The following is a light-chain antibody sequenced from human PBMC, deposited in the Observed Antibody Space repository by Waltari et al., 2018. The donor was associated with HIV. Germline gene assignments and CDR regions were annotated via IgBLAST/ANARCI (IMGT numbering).Light chain of an antibody. CDR3: SSHAGSNGWV. CDR2: EVS. Sequence: QSALTQPPSASGSPGQPATISGTGTTSAVGGYNYVSWYQHHPGKAPKLMIYEVSKRPSGVPDRFSGSKSGNAASLTVSGLQAEDEADYYCSSHAGSNGWVFGGGTKLTVL. CDR1: TSAVGGYNY. V-gene: IGLV2-8*01. J-gene: IGLJ3*02.